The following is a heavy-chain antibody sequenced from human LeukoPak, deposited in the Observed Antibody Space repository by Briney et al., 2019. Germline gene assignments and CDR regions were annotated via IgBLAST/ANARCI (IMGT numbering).Heavy chain of an antibody. CDR2: INHSGST. CDR3: ARARYDFWSARGFWFDP. Sequence: SETLSLTCAVYGGSFSGYYWSWIRQPPGKGLEWIGEINHSGSTNYNPSLKSRVTISVDTSKNQFSLKLSSVTAADTAVYYCARARYDFWSARGFWFDPWGQGTLVTVSS. V-gene: IGHV4-34*01. J-gene: IGHJ5*02. D-gene: IGHD3-3*01. CDR1: GGSFSGYY.